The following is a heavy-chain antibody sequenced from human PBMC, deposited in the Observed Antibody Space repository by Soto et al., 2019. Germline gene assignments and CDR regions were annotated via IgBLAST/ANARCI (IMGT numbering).Heavy chain of an antibody. V-gene: IGHV4-34*01. J-gene: IGHJ1*01. CDR1: GGSFSGYY. CDR3: ARAYDSSGYYLTSTRYFQH. Sequence: SETLSLTCAVYGGSFSGYYWSWIRQPPGKGLEWIGEINHSGSTNYNPSLKTRVTISVDTSKNQFSLKLSSVTAADTAVYYCARAYDSSGYYLTSTRYFQHWGQGTLVTVS. CDR2: INHSGST. D-gene: IGHD3-22*01.